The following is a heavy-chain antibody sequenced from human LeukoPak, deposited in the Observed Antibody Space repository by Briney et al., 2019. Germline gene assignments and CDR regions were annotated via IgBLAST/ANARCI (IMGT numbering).Heavy chain of an antibody. CDR1: GYNFSTYD. D-gene: IGHD4-23*01. CDR3: ARVNDGGISASRY. J-gene: IGHJ4*02. V-gene: IGHV1-18*01. CDR2: ISTYNGNT. Sequence: ASVKVSCKTSGYNFSTYDIRWVRQAPGQGLEWMGWISTYNGNTNYVQKLQGRVTMTTDTSTSTAYMELRSLRSDDTAVYYCARVNDGGISASRYWGQGTLVTVSS.